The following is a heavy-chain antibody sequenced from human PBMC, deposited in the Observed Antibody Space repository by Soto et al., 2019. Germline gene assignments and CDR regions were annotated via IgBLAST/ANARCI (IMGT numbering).Heavy chain of an antibody. CDR1: GFTFSSYA. Sequence: EVQLLESGGGSVQPGKSLRLSCAASGFTFSSYAMSWVRQAPGKGLEWVSVISGSGGSTYYADSVKGRFTISRDNSKNTLYLQMNNLRAEDTAVYYCAKGLPERRSAYYRYNWFDPWAREPWSPSPQ. CDR2: ISGSGGST. V-gene: IGHV3-23*01. CDR3: AKGLPERRSAYYRYNWFDP. J-gene: IGHJ5*02. D-gene: IGHD3-3*01.